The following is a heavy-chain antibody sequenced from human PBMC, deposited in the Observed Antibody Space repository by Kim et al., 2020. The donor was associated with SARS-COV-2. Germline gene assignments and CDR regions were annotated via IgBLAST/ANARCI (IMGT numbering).Heavy chain of an antibody. CDR2: ISGSGGST. V-gene: IGHV3-23*01. J-gene: IGHJ5*02. D-gene: IGHD3-10*01. CDR1: GFTFSSYA. Sequence: GGSLRLSCAASGFTFSSYAMSWVRQAPGKGLEWVSAISGSGGSTYYADSVKGRFTISRDNSKNTLYLQMNSLRAEDTAVYYCANPLWFGELGLTAPFDPWGQGTLVTVSS. CDR3: ANPLWFGELGLTAPFDP.